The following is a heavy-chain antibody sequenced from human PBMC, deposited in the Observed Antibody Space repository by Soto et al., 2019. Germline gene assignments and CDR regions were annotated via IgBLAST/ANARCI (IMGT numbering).Heavy chain of an antibody. Sequence: ASVKVSCKVSGYTLTELSMHWVRQAPGKGLEWMGGFDPEDGETIYAQKFQGRVTMTEDTSTYTAYMELSSLRSEDTAVYYCATDSSAGGYYYYGMDVWGQGTTVTVSS. CDR3: ATDSSAGGYYYYGMDV. CDR2: FDPEDGET. CDR1: GYTLTELS. D-gene: IGHD6-6*01. J-gene: IGHJ6*02. V-gene: IGHV1-24*01.